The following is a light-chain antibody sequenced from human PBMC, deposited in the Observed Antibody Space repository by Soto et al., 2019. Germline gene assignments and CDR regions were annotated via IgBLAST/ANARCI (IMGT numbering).Light chain of an antibody. J-gene: IGLJ2*01. CDR1: SSNIGSNY. CDR2: RNN. Sequence: QSVLTQPPSASGTPGQRVTISCSGSSSNIGSNYVYWYQQLPGTAPKLLIYRNNQRASGVPDRFSGSKSGTSASLAISGLRSENEDDYYCAAWDDSLRGVVFGGGTKRTVL. V-gene: IGLV1-47*01. CDR3: AAWDDSLRGVV.